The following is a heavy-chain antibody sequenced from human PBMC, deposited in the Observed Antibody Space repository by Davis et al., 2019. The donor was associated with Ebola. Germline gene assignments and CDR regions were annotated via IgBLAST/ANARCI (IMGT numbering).Heavy chain of an antibody. J-gene: IGHJ4*02. V-gene: IGHV3-53*01. CDR2: VTSGEST. CDR1: GFSVSTNY. CDR3: ARGAREPPLG. D-gene: IGHD1-14*01. Sequence: PGGSLRLSCAASGFSVSTNYMSWVRQAPGKGLEWVSVVTSGESTYYADSVKGRFTISRDNSKNTMDLQMNSLRVEDTAVYYCARGAREPPLGWGQGTLVIVSS.